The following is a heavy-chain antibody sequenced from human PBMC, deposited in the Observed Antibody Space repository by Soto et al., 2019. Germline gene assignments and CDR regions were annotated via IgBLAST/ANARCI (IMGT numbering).Heavy chain of an antibody. CDR1: GYTFTSYY. V-gene: IGHV1-46*01. D-gene: IGHD3-22*01. CDR2: INPSGGST. Sequence: ASVKVSCKASGYTFTSYYMHWVRQAPGQGLEWMGIINPSGGSTSYAQKFQGRVTMTRDTSTSTVYMELSSLRSEDTAVYYCARDYYDSSGYLLPDGYAYWGQGTLVTVSS. J-gene: IGHJ4*02. CDR3: ARDYYDSSGYLLPDGYAY.